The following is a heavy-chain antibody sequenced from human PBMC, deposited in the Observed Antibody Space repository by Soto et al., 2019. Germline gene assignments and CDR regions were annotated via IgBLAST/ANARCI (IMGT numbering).Heavy chain of an antibody. CDR1: GYTFTSYY. Sequence: ASVKVSCKASGYTFTSYYMHWVRQAPGQGLEWMGRISAYDGNTNYAQKLQGRVTMTTDTSTSTAYMELRSLRSDDTAVYYCARVGLVVVPAANYYYYMDVWGKGTTVTVSS. CDR2: ISAYDGNT. V-gene: IGHV1-18*04. J-gene: IGHJ6*03. CDR3: ARVGLVVVPAANYYYYMDV. D-gene: IGHD2-2*01.